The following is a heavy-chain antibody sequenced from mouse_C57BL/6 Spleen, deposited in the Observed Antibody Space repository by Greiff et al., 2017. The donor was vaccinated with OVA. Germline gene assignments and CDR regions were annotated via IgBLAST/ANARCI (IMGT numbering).Heavy chain of an antibody. V-gene: IGHV1-64*01. CDR1: GYTFTSYW. D-gene: IGHD2-9*01. CDR3: ARWAYYGDDRGDYMDY. Sequence: QVQLQQPGAELVKPGASVKLSCKASGYTFTSYWMHWVKQRPGQGLEWIGMIHPNSGSTNYNEKFKSKATLTVDKSSSTAYMQLSSLTSEDSAVDYGARWAYYGDDRGDYMDYWGQGTTLTVSS. CDR2: IHPNSGST. J-gene: IGHJ2*01.